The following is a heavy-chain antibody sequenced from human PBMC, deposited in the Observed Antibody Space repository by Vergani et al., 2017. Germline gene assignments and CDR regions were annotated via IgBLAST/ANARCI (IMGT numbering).Heavy chain of an antibody. CDR3: ARVKQQLIPWGWFDP. CDR2: MNPNSGNT. D-gene: IGHD6-13*01. J-gene: IGHJ5*02. Sequence: QVQLVQSGAEVKKPGASVKVSCKASGYTFTSYDINWVRQATGQGLEWMGWMNPNSGNTGYAQKFQGRVTMTRDTSTSTVYMELSSLRSEDTAVYYCARVKQQLIPWGWFDPWGQGTLVTVSS. CDR1: GYTFTSYD. V-gene: IGHV1-8*01.